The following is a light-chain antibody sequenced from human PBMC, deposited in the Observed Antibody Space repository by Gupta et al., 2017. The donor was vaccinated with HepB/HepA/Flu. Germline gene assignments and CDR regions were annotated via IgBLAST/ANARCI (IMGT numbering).Light chain of an antibody. CDR1: SSDVGGYNY. Sequence: QSALTKPASVSGSPGPSTTITCPGTSSDVGGYNYVSWYQQHPGKAPKLMIYDVSNRPSGVSNRFSGSKSGNTASLTISGLQAEDEADYYCSSYTSSSPWVFGGGTKLTVL. CDR2: DVS. V-gene: IGLV2-14*03. CDR3: SSYTSSSPWV. J-gene: IGLJ3*02.